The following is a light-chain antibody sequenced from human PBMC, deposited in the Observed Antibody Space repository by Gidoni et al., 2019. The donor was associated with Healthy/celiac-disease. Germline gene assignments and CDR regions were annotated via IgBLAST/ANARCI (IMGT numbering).Light chain of an antibody. CDR2: DAT. Sequence: DIVLTQSPATLSLSPGERATLSCRASQSVSSYLAWYQQKPGQAPRLLIYDATNRTTGIPARCSGSGSGTDFTLTISSLEPEDFADYYCQQRSNWPTFGGGTKVEIK. CDR1: QSVSSY. CDR3: QQRSNWPT. V-gene: IGKV3-11*01. J-gene: IGKJ4*01.